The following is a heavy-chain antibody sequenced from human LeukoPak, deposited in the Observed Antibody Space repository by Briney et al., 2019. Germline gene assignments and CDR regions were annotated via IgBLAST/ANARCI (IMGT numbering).Heavy chain of an antibody. CDR3: ARNFFYGTFDY. CDR1: GGSFSGYY. CDR2: INHSGST. Sequence: SETLSLTCAVYGGSFSGYYWSWIRQPPGQGLEWIGEINHSGSTNYNPSLKSRVTISVDTSKNQFSLKLSSVTAADTAVYYCARNFFYGTFDYWGQGTLVTVSS. J-gene: IGHJ4*02. D-gene: IGHD3-10*01. V-gene: IGHV4-34*01.